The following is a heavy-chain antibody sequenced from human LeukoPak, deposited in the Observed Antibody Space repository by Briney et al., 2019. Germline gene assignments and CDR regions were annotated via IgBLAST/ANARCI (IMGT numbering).Heavy chain of an antibody. J-gene: IGHJ4*02. CDR3: AKSPRIPATWVFDY. D-gene: IGHD1-20*01. V-gene: IGHV3-23*01. CDR2: ISGSGGST. Sequence: PGGSLRLSCAASGFTFSIYAMTWVRQAPGKGLEWVSGISGSGGSTYYADSVKGRFTISRDNSQNTLFLHMNSLRAEDTAVYYCAKSPRIPATWVFDYWGQGTLVTVSS. CDR1: GFTFSIYA.